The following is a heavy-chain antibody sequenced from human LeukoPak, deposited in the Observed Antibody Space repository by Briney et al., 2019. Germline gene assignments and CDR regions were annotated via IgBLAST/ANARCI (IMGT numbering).Heavy chain of an antibody. Sequence: SVKVSFKASGGTFISYAISWVRQAPGQGLEWMGRIIPIFGIANYAQKFQGRVTITADKSTSTAYMELSSLRSEDTAVYYCARVEAVAGNRNTYYYYYGMDVWGQGTTVTVSS. CDR2: IIPIFGIA. J-gene: IGHJ6*02. CDR3: ARVEAVAGNRNTYYYYYGMDV. CDR1: GGTFISYA. V-gene: IGHV1-69*17. D-gene: IGHD6-19*01.